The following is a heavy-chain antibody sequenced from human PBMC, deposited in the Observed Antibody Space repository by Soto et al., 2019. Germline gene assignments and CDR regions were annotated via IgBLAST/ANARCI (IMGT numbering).Heavy chain of an antibody. V-gene: IGHV1-18*04. J-gene: IGHJ6*02. CDR2: ISANNGNT. CDR1: GYTFTGYY. Sequence: ASVKVSCKASGYTFTGYYMHWVRQAPGQGLEWMGWISANNGNTNYAQKVQGRVTMTTDTSTTTAYMELRSLRSDDTASYYCTRVGLGSRYYKNGMDVWGQGTTVTVSS. CDR3: TRVGLGSRYYKNGMDV.